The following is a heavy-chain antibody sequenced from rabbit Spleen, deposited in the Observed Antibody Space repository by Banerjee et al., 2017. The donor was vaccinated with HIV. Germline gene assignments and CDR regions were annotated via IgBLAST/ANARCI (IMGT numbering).Heavy chain of an antibody. CDR2: IYTAGGST. Sequence: QSLEESGGGLVKPGGTLTLTCTASGFSFSDIYWISWVRQAPGKGLEWIAYIYTAGGSTYYASWAKGRFTITRSTSLNTVTLQLNSLTAADTATYFCVREVAGKFGLWGQGTLVTVS. CDR1: GFSFSDIYW. V-gene: IGHV1S43*01. D-gene: IGHD4-1*01. J-gene: IGHJ3*01. CDR3: VREVAGKFGL.